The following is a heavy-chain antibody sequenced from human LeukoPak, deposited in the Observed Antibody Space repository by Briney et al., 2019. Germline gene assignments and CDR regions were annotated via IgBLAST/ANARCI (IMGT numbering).Heavy chain of an antibody. J-gene: IGHJ4*01. D-gene: IGHD4-17*01. CDR2: IYYSGNT. Sequence: SSERLSLTCPVSGASISSYCWSCTRQPPGKGLEWIGYIYYSGNTNYNPSLKSRVTISVDTSKNQFSLKLSSVTAADTAVYYCARAISNDYGYLDFDYWGPAVIVSVSS. V-gene: IGHV4-59*08. CDR1: GASISSYC. CDR3: ARAISNDYGYLDFDY.